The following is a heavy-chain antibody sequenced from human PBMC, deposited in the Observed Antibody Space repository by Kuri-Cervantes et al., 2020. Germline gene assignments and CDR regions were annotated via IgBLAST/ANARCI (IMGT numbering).Heavy chain of an antibody. Sequence: GESLKISCAASGFTVSSNYMSWVRQAPGKGLGWVSVIYSGGSTYYADSVKGRFTISRDNSKNTLYLQMNSLRAEDTAVYYCAKLTRFAEEPFDYWGQGTLVTVSS. CDR3: AKLTRFAEEPFDY. CDR2: IYSGGST. D-gene: IGHD4-23*01. V-gene: IGHV3-66*01. CDR1: GFTVSSNY. J-gene: IGHJ4*02.